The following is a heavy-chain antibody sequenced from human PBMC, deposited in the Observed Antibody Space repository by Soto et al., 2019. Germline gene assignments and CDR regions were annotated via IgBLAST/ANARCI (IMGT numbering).Heavy chain of an antibody. V-gene: IGHV1-69*02. Sequence: QVQLVQSGAEVKKPGSSVKVSCKASGGTFSRYTISWVRQAPGQGLEWMGRIIPILDIPNYAQNFQGRVTITADKSTSPAYMELSSLRSDDTAVYYCASHFTGVLVLGASPPGGDNYGWDVWGQGTTVTVSS. CDR3: ASHFTGVLVLGASPPGGDNYGWDV. CDR2: IIPILDIP. CDR1: GGTFSRYT. D-gene: IGHD2-15*01. J-gene: IGHJ6*02.